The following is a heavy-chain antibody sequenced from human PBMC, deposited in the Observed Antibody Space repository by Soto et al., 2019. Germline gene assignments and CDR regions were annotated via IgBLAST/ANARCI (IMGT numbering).Heavy chain of an antibody. CDR1: GFTFSSYP. J-gene: IGHJ4*02. CDR3: VRGTNGWRGMDY. Sequence: GGSLRLSCATSGFTFSSYPIHWVRQAPGKGPVWVSRITEDGSGTTYADSVKGRFTVTRDNAKNTMYLQMSGLGAEDTAVYHCVRGTNGWRGMDYWGQGTLVTVSA. D-gene: IGHD2-8*01. CDR2: ITEDGSGT. V-gene: IGHV3-74*01.